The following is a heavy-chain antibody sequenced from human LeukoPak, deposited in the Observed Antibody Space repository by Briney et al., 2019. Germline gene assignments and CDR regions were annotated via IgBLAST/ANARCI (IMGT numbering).Heavy chain of an antibody. J-gene: IGHJ4*02. CDR1: GFTFSTYW. CDR3: AKDGPYVIAVAGTGGFDY. Sequence: GGSLRLSCAASGFTFSTYWMTWVRQAPGKGLEWVANMKGDGSEIYYVDSVKGRFTISRDNAKNLLYLQMNSLRAEDTAVYYCAKDGPYVIAVAGTGGFDYWGQGTLVTVSS. V-gene: IGHV3-7*03. CDR2: MKGDGSEI. D-gene: IGHD6-19*01.